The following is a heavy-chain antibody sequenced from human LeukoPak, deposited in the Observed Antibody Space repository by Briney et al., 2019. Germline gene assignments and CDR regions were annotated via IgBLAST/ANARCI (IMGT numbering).Heavy chain of an antibody. Sequence: GASVKVSCKSSGYTFTTYGITWVRQAPGQGLEWMGWISTDNGDTVYAQNLQGRVTMTTDTSTSTAYMELRSLRSDDTAVYYCAREGLGELSLDYWGQGTLVTVSS. CDR1: GYTFTTYG. D-gene: IGHD3-16*01. CDR3: AREGLGELSLDY. J-gene: IGHJ4*02. V-gene: IGHV1-18*01. CDR2: ISTDNGDT.